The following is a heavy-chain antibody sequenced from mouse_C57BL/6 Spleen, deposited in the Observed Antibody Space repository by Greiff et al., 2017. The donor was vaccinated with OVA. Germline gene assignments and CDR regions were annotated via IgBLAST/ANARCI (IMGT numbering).Heavy chain of an antibody. Sequence: QVQLQQPGAELVRPGSSVKLSCKASGYTFTSYWMDWVKQRPGQGLEWIGNIYPSDSENHYNQKLKDKATLTADKSSSTSSMQLSSLSSDDSAVYYCARSWAYWGQGTLVTVSA. CDR2: IYPSDSEN. CDR1: GYTFTSYW. V-gene: IGHV1-61*01. CDR3: ARSWAY. J-gene: IGHJ3*01.